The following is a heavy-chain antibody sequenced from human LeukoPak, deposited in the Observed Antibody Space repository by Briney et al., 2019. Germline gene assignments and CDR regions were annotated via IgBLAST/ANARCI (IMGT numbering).Heavy chain of an antibody. V-gene: IGHV3-23*01. Sequence: GGSLRLSCAASGFTFSDYAMSWVRQAPGKGLEWVSAISGSGGSTYYADSVKGRFTISRDNSKNTLYLQMNSLRAEDTAVYYCAKELEQQLVGGDYFDYWGQGTLVTVSS. J-gene: IGHJ4*02. D-gene: IGHD6-13*01. CDR1: GFTFSDYA. CDR2: ISGSGGST. CDR3: AKELEQQLVGGDYFDY.